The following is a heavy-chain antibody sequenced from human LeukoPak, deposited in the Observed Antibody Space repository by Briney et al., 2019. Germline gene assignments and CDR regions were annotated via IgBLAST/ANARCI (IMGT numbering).Heavy chain of an antibody. V-gene: IGHV3-7*01. Sequence: GGSLRLSCVASGFTFSSYWMSWVRQAPGKGLEWVANIKQDGSEKYYVDSVKGRFTISRDNAKNPLYLQMNSLRAEDTAVYYCARERRPYCTNGVCYYYYYYGMDVWGQGTTVTVSS. CDR1: GFTFSSYW. J-gene: IGHJ6*02. CDR2: IKQDGSEK. D-gene: IGHD2-8*01. CDR3: ARERRPYCTNGVCYYYYYYGMDV.